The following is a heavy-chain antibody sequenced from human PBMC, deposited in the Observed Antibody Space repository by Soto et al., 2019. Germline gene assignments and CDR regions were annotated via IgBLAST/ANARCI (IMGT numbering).Heavy chain of an antibody. CDR2: IYHSGST. Sequence: SETLSLTCAVSGYSISSGYYWGWIRQPPGKGLEWIGSIYHSGSTYYNPSLKSRVTISVGMSKNQSSLKLSSVTAADMAVYYCARDGQWEIYYFDYWGQGTLVTVSS. CDR3: ARDGQWEIYYFDY. D-gene: IGHD1-26*01. CDR1: GYSISSGYY. J-gene: IGHJ4*02. V-gene: IGHV4-38-2*02.